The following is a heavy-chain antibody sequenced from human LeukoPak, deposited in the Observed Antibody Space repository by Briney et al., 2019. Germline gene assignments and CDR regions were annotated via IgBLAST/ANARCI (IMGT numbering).Heavy chain of an antibody. D-gene: IGHD7-27*01. Sequence: PSETLSLTCAVYGGSFSGYYWSWIRQPPGKGLEWIGEINHSGSTNYNPSLKSRVTISVDTSKNQFSLKLSSVTAADTAVYYCARLARKLGKRAYWGQGTLVTVSS. CDR3: ARLARKLGKRAY. CDR2: INHSGST. V-gene: IGHV4-34*01. CDR1: GGSFSGYY. J-gene: IGHJ4*02.